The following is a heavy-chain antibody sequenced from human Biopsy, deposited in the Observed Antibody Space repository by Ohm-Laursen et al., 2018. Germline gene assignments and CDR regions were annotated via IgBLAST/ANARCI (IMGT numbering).Heavy chain of an antibody. V-gene: IGHV3-30*18. CDR2: IFYDGSNT. Sequence: SLRLSCTASGFSFSNYGMQWVRQAPGKGLEWVAFIFYDGSNTYYADSVKGRFTISRDNSRDTLYLQMSSLRAEDTAMYYCAKDRYNYTPIGGFSMDVWGQGTTVTVSS. CDR3: AKDRYNYTPIGGFSMDV. J-gene: IGHJ6*02. D-gene: IGHD5-18*01. CDR1: GFSFSNYG.